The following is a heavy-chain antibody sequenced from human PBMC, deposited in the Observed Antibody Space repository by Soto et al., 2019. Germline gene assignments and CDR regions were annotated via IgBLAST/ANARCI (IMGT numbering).Heavy chain of an antibody. Sequence: GGSLRLSCAASGFTFSSYAMSWVRQAPGKGLEWVSAISGSGGSTYYADSVKGRFTISRDNSKNTLYLQMNSLRAEDTAVYYCAKDPIAVAGTGGWFDPWGQGTLVTVSS. V-gene: IGHV3-23*01. D-gene: IGHD6-19*01. J-gene: IGHJ5*02. CDR3: AKDPIAVAGTGGWFDP. CDR1: GFTFSSYA. CDR2: ISGSGGST.